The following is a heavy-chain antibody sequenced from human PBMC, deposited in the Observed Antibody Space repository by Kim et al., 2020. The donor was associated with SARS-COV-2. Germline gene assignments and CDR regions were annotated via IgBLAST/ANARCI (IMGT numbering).Heavy chain of an antibody. V-gene: IGHV4-39*01. Sequence: SETLSLTCTVSGGSISSSSYYWGWIRQPPGKGLEWIGSIYYSRSTYYNPSLKSRVTISVDTSKKQFSLKLSSVTAADTAVYHCARQESGLWFGAWGQGTLVTVSS. D-gene: IGHD5-12*01. CDR3: ARQESGLWFGA. CDR1: GGSISSSSYY. CDR2: IYYSRST. J-gene: IGHJ5*02.